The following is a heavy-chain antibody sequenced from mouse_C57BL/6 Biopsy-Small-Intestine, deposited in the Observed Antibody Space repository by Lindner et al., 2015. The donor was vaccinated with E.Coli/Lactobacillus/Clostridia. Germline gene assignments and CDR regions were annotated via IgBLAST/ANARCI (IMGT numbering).Heavy chain of an antibody. CDR1: GYSITSGYD. J-gene: IGHJ2*01. D-gene: IGHD1-1*01. Sequence: VQLQESGPGMVKPSQSLSLTCTVTGYSITSGYDWHWIRHFPGNKLEWMGYISYSGITNYNPSLKSRISITHDTPKNHFFLKLDSVTTEDTATYYCARGGFITTVVSYYFDYWGQGTTLTVSS. CDR3: ARGGFITTVVSYYFDY. CDR2: ISYSGIT. V-gene: IGHV3-1*01.